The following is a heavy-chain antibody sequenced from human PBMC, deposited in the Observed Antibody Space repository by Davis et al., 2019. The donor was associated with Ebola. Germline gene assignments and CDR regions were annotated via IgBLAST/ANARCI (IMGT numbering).Heavy chain of an antibody. Sequence: LTLSCTLSGGSLSSRCYYWGWLRQPPGKGLDWIGSIYYSGSTYYNPSLKSRVTISVDTSKNQFSLKLSSVTAADTAVYYCASQGSLWFGELYFDYWGQGTLVTVSS. D-gene: IGHD3-10*01. J-gene: IGHJ4*02. CDR3: ASQGSLWFGELYFDY. CDR2: IYYSGST. CDR1: GGSLSSRCYY. V-gene: IGHV4-39*01.